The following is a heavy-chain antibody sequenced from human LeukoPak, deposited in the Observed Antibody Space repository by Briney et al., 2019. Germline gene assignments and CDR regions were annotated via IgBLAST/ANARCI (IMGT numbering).Heavy chain of an antibody. Sequence: SETLSLTCTVSGGSISNYYWSWIRQPPGKGLEWIGYIYYSGSTNYNPSLKSRVTISLDTSKSQFSLKLNSVTAADTAVYYCARRKAIPAAFDIWGQGTMVTVSS. CDR2: IYYSGST. CDR1: GGSISNYY. CDR3: ARRKAIPAAFDI. J-gene: IGHJ3*02. V-gene: IGHV4-59*08.